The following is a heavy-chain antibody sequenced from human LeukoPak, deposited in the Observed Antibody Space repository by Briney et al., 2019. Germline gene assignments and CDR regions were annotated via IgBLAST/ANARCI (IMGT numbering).Heavy chain of an antibody. D-gene: IGHD6-6*01. V-gene: IGHV1-69*13. CDR2: ITPIFGTA. J-gene: IGHJ4*02. CDR3: ASHTEYSSSPDLAY. CDR1: GGTFSSYA. Sequence: SVKVSCKASGGTFSSYAISWVRQAPGQGLEWMGGITPIFGTANYAQKFQGRVTITADESTSTAYMELSSLRSEDTAVYYCASHTEYSSSPDLAYWGQGTLVTVSS.